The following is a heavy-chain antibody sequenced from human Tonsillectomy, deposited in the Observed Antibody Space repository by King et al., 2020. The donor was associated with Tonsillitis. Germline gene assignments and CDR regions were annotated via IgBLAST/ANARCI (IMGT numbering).Heavy chain of an antibody. CDR2: IVPILGTP. Sequence: QLVQSGAEVKKPGSSVKVSCKASGGSFNTYDINWVRQAPGQGLEWMGRIVPILGTPTYAQEFQDRVTITADKSTDTTYMELSSLTSEDTALYFCARARSIPVPSPSAYWGQGTLVTVSS. J-gene: IGHJ4*02. D-gene: IGHD1-26*01. CDR1: GGSFNTYD. V-gene: IGHV1-69*09. CDR3: ARARSIPVPSPSAY.